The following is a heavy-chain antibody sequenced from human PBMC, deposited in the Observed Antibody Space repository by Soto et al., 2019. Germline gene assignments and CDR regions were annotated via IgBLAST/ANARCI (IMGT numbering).Heavy chain of an antibody. CDR2: RSYSGST. D-gene: IGHD2-21*02. J-gene: IGHJ5*02. Sequence: PSETLSLTCSVSGGSMNNGGYYWSWIRQLPGKGLEWIGYRSYSGSTYYNPSLKSRVTIVVDTSRNQFSLRLSSVTAADTAVYYCAREGGLAYCGGDCLYNWFDPWGQGTLVTVSS. CDR1: GGSMNNGGYY. CDR3: AREGGLAYCGGDCLYNWFDP. V-gene: IGHV4-31*03.